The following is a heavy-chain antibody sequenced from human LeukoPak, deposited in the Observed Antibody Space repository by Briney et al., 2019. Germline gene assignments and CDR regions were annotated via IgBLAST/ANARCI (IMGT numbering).Heavy chain of an antibody. CDR2: VSYDGGNK. V-gene: IGHV3-30*18. J-gene: IGHJ6*02. CDR3: AKRAGQYGMDV. D-gene: IGHD4/OR15-4a*01. CDR1: GFTFSSYG. Sequence: PGGSLRLSCAASGFTFSSYGIHWVRQAPGKGLEWVAVVSYDGGNKYYADSVKGRFTISRDSSQNTVYLQRNSLRAEDTAVYYCAKRAGQYGMDVWGQGTTVTVSS.